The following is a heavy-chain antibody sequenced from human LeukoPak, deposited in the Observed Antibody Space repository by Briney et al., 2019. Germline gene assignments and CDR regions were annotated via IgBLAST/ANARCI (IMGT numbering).Heavy chain of an antibody. D-gene: IGHD1-14*01. CDR1: GFTFSSDA. CDR3: ARGRKARKPMDV. V-gene: IGHV3-30-3*01. Sequence: GGSLRLSCAASGFTFSSDAMHWVRQAPGKGLEWVAVISYDGSNKYYADSVKGRFTISRDNSKNTLYLQMNSLRAEDTAVYYCARGRKARKPMDVWGQGTTVTVSS. J-gene: IGHJ6*02. CDR2: ISYDGSNK.